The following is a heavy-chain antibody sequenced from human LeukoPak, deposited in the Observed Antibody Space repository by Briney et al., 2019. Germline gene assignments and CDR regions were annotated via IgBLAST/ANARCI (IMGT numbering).Heavy chain of an antibody. CDR1: GFAFSTYV. CDR2: ISSNGDNT. CDR3: VRGTGY. V-gene: IGHV3-64D*06. Sequence: PGGTLRLSCSVSGFAFSTYVMHWVRPAPGKGLEYVSAISSNGDNTYYADSVKGRFTISRDNSKITLYLQMSSLRADDTAVYYCVRGTGYWGQGTLVTVSS. J-gene: IGHJ4*02.